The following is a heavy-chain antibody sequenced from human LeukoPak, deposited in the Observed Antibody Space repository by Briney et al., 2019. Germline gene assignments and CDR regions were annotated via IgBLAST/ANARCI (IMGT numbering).Heavy chain of an antibody. J-gene: IGHJ4*02. CDR3: ARRYFDS. CDR1: GFTFSSYS. V-gene: IGHV3-7*01. Sequence: GGSLRLSCAASGFTFSSYSMSWVRQAPGKGLEWVANIKQDGSEIYYVASVKGRFTISRDNTKNSLYLQMNSLRAEDTAVYYCARRYFDSWGQGTLVTVSS. CDR2: IKQDGSEI.